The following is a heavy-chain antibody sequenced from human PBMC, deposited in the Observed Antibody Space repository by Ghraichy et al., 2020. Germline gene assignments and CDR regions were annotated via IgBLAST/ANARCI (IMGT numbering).Heavy chain of an antibody. J-gene: IGHJ4*01. V-gene: IGHV4-61*01. CDR3: ATRYCTNGVCYLNY. Sequence: SETLSLTCSVSGGSVSSGRYYWIRIRLPPGKELDWIGYMHNSGSTNYNPSLKSRVTISGDTSKNQFSLKLSSVTAADTAVYYCATRYCTNGVCYLNYWGHGTLVTVSS. CDR1: GGSVSSGRYY. CDR2: MHNSGST. D-gene: IGHD2-8*01.